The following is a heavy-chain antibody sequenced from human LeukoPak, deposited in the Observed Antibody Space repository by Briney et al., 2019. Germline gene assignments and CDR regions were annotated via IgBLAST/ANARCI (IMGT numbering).Heavy chain of an antibody. CDR3: ARVRGVNPIDY. CDR2: IYYSGST. CDR1: GGSISSGGYY. Sequence: TSETLSLTCTVSGGSISSGGYYWSWIRQHPGKGLEWIGYIYYSGSTYYNPSLRSRVTISVDTSKNQFSLKLSSVTAADTAVYYCARVRGVNPIDYWGQGTLVTVSS. D-gene: IGHD3-10*01. V-gene: IGHV4-31*03. J-gene: IGHJ4*02.